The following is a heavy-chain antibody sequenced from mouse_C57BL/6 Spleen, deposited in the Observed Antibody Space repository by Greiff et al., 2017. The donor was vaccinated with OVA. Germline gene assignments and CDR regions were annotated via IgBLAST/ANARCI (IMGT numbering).Heavy chain of an antibody. CDR2: ISDGGSYT. V-gene: IGHV5-4*01. Sequence: EVQRVESGGGLVKPGGSLKLSCAASGFTFSSYAMSWVRQTPEKRLEWVATISDGGSYTYYPDNVKGRFTISRDNAKNNLYLQMSHLKSEDTAMYYCARGNNAAYWGQGTLVTVSA. CDR1: GFTFSSYA. J-gene: IGHJ3*01. D-gene: IGHD2-1*01. CDR3: ARGNNAAY.